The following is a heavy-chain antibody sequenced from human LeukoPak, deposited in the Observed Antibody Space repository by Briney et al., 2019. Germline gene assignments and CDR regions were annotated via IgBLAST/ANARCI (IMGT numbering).Heavy chain of an antibody. CDR1: GGSISSYY. CDR3: ARGGWSLDY. J-gene: IGHJ4*02. D-gene: IGHD2-15*01. V-gene: IGHV4-59*01. CDR2: IYFSGST. Sequence: SETLSLTCTVSGGSISSYYWSWIRQPPGKGLEWIGYIYFSGSTNYNPSLKSRVTISIDTSKNQFSLKLSSVTAADTAVYYCARGGWSLDYWGQGTLVTVSS.